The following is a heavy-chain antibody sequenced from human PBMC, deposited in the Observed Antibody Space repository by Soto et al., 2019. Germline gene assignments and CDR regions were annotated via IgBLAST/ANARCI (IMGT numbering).Heavy chain of an antibody. CDR1: GYTFTSYA. J-gene: IGHJ3*02. Sequence: ASVKFSCQASGYTFTSYAMHWLRQAPGQRLEWMGWINAGNGNTKYSQKFQGRVTITRDTSASTAYMELSSLRSEDTAVYYCARDKYSTALGALDIWGQGTMVTVSS. V-gene: IGHV1-3*01. CDR2: INAGNGNT. D-gene: IGHD6-6*01. CDR3: ARDKYSTALGALDI.